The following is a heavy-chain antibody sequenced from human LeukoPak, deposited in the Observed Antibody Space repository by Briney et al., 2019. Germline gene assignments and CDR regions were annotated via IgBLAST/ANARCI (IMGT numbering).Heavy chain of an antibody. V-gene: IGHV3-48*01. CDR2: ISPGSSSI. J-gene: IGHJ4*01. CDR3: ATQAWRTHGAGGYHDDC. Sequence: GGSLRLSCAASGFAFSTYSMIWVRQAPGKGLEWVSYISPGSSSIYYADFAKGRFTISRDDGEKSLYLQMNPLRAEDTAVYYCATQAWRTHGAGGYHDDCWGHGTLVTVSS. D-gene: IGHD2-8*01. CDR1: GFAFSTYS.